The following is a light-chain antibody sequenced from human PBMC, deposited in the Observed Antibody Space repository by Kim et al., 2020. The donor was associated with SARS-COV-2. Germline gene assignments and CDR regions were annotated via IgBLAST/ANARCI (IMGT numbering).Light chain of an antibody. CDR3: QQYGWAPDT. CDR1: QSVISNN. Sequence: LSPEERVTLSCRASQSVISNNLAWYQQKHGQAPRLLIYSASSRATGIPDRFSGSGSGTDFTLTISRLEPEDFAVYYCQQYGWAPDTFGQGTKLEI. J-gene: IGKJ2*01. V-gene: IGKV3-20*01. CDR2: SAS.